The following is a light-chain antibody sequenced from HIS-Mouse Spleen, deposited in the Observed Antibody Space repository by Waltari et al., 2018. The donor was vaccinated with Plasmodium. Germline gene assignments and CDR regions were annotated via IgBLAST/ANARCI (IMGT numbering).Light chain of an antibody. CDR2: KDS. CDR1: ALPKQY. J-gene: IGLJ1*01. CDR3: QSADSSGTYV. V-gene: IGLV3-25*03. Sequence: SYELTQPPSVSVSPGQTARITCSGDALPKQYAYWYQQKPGQAPVLVIYKDSERPSGIPGRFSGSSSLTTVTLTISGVQAEDEADYYCQSADSSGTYVFGTGTKVTVL.